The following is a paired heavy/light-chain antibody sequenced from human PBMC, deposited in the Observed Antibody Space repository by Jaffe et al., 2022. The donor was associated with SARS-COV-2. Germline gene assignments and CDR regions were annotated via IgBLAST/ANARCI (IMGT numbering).Heavy chain of an antibody. CDR3: AKDLIAVAGTFFFDC. D-gene: IGHD6-19*01. CDR2: ISYDGSNK. CDR1: GITFSNYA. V-gene: IGHV3-30*18. J-gene: IGHJ4*02. Sequence: QVQLVESGGGVVQPGRSLRLSCAVSGITFSNYAMHWVRQAPGKGLEWVAVISYDGSNKYYADSVKGRFTISRDNSKNTLYLQMNSLRPEDTAVYYCAKDLIAVAGTFFFDCWGQGTLVTVSS.
Light chain of an antibody. Sequence: DIVMTQSPDSLAVSLGERATINCKSSQSVLYSSNNKNYLAWYQQKPGQPPKLLIYWASTRESGVPDRFSGSGSGTEFTLTISSLQAEDVAAYYCQQHYSTPLTFGGGTKVEIK. CDR1: QSVLYSSNNKNY. CDR3: QQHYSTPLT. V-gene: IGKV4-1*01. CDR2: WAS. J-gene: IGKJ4*01.